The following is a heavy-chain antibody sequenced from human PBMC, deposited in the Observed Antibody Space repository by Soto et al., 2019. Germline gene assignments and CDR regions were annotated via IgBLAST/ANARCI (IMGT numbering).Heavy chain of an antibody. V-gene: IGHV3-9*01. J-gene: IGHJ3*02. CDR3: ARPRTIVPNDAFDI. CDR1: GFTFDDYA. CDR2: ISWNSGSI. D-gene: IGHD2-21*01. Sequence: EVQLVESGGGLVQPGRSLRLSCAASGFTFDDYAMHWVRQAPGKGLEWVSGISWNSGSIGYADSVKGRFTISRDNAKNSLYLQMNSLRAEDTALYYCARPRTIVPNDAFDIWGQGKMVTVSS.